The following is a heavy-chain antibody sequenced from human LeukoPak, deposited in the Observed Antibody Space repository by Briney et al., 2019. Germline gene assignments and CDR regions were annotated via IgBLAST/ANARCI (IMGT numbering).Heavy chain of an antibody. Sequence: AESLSLTCPVCGGSISSYYWSWIRPPPGKGVDWIGHINYSGSTNYNPSLKSRVTISVDTSKNQFSLKLSSVTAADTAVYYCARDRTQLERWGYYYYGMDVWGKGTTVTVSS. D-gene: IGHD1-1*01. CDR1: GGSISSYY. CDR2: INYSGST. J-gene: IGHJ6*04. CDR3: ARDRTQLERWGYYYYGMDV. V-gene: IGHV4-59*01.